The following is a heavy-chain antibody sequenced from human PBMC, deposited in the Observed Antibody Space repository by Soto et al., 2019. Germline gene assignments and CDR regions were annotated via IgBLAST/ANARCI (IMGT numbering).Heavy chain of an antibody. CDR2: IYHSGST. D-gene: IGHD2-2*02. V-gene: IGHV4-4*02. Sequence: SETLSLTCAVSSGSISSSNWWSWVRQPPGKGLEWIGEIYHSGSTNYNPSLKSRVTISVDKSKNQFSLKLSSVTAADTAVYYCAREIVVVPAAIRYFDYWGQGTLVTVSS. CDR1: SGSISSSNW. J-gene: IGHJ4*02. CDR3: AREIVVVPAAIRYFDY.